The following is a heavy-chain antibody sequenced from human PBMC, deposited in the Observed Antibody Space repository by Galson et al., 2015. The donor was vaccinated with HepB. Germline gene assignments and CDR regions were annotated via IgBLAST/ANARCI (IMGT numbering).Heavy chain of an antibody. CDR3: ARLSSSGWYWFDP. V-gene: IGHV3-21*01. J-gene: IGHJ5*02. Sequence: SLRLSCAASGFTFSSYSMNWVRQAPGKGLEWVSSISSSSSYIYYADSVKGRFTISRDNAKSSLYLQMNSLGAEDTAVYYCARLSSSGWYWFDPWGQGTLVTVSS. CDR1: GFTFSSYS. CDR2: ISSSSSYI. D-gene: IGHD6-19*01.